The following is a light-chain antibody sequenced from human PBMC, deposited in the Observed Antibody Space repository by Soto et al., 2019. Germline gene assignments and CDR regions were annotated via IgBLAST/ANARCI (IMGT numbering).Light chain of an antibody. V-gene: IGKV3-20*01. CDR1: QSVSSSY. J-gene: IGKJ4*01. CDR2: GAS. CDR3: QQYGSSPLT. Sequence: EIVLTQSPGPLSLSPGERAPLSCRASQSVSSSYLAWYQQKPGQAPRLLIYGASSRATGIPDRFSGSGSGTDFTLTISRLEPEDFAVYYCQQYGSSPLTFGGGTKVDIK.